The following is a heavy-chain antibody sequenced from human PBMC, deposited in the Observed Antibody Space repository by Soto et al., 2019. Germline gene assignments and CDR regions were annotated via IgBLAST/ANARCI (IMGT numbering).Heavy chain of an antibody. CDR2: IKSHGAGGTT. CDR3: VEGWNDF. Sequence: HLVESGGDLVKPGGSLRLSCAAYGFMFSSACMSWVRQAPGKGLVWVGRIKSHGAGGTTDYAPPVKGRFVISRDDSKNTLYLQMNSLKTDDTAVYYCVEGWNDFWGQGTLVAVSS. D-gene: IGHD1-1*01. CDR1: GFMFSSAC. V-gene: IGHV3-15*01. J-gene: IGHJ4*02.